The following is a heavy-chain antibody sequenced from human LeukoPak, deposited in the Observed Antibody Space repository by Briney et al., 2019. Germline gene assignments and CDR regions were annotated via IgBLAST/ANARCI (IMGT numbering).Heavy chain of an antibody. Sequence: SETLSLTCTASGGSISSYYWSWIRQPPGKGLEWIGYIYYSGSTNYNPSLKSRVTISVDTSKNQFSLKLSSVTAADTAVYYCARGVGHSSGWRGYYFDYWGQGTLVTVSS. CDR1: GGSISSYY. CDR2: IYYSGST. V-gene: IGHV4-59*01. J-gene: IGHJ4*02. CDR3: ARGVGHSSGWRGYYFDY. D-gene: IGHD6-19*01.